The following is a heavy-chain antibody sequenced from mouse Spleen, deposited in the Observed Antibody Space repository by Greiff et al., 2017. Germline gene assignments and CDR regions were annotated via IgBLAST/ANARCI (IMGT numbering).Heavy chain of an antibody. Sequence: DVMLVESGGGLVKLGGSLKLSCAASGFTFSSYAMSWVRQTPEKRLEWVATISSGGGNTYYPDSVKGRFTISRDNAKNTLYLQMSSLKSEDTAMYYCARHGYGAWFAYWGQGTLVTVSA. CDR1: GFTFSSYA. V-gene: IGHV5-9*01. J-gene: IGHJ3*01. CDR2: ISSGGGNT. D-gene: IGHD1-1*02. CDR3: ARHGYGAWFAY.